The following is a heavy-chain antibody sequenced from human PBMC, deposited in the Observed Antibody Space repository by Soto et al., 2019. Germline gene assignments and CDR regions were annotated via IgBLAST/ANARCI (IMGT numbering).Heavy chain of an antibody. CDR2: IIPILGIA. V-gene: IGHV1-69*08. CDR3: ARDRYSSSSSGMDV. D-gene: IGHD6-13*01. Sequence: QVQLVQSGAEVKKPGSSVKVSCKASGGTFSSYTISWVRQAPGQGLEWVGRIIPILGIANYAQKFQGRVTITADKSTSTAYMELSSLRSEDTAVYYCARDRYSSSSSGMDVWGQGTTVTVSS. J-gene: IGHJ6*02. CDR1: GGTFSSYT.